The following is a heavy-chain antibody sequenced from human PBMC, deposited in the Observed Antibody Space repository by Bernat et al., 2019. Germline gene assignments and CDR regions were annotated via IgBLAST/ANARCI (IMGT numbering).Heavy chain of an antibody. CDR1: ITSSHY. CDR2: INYSGTT. J-gene: IGHJ1*01. Sequence: QLQLQESGPGLVKPSETLSLTCTVSITSSHYWVWIRQPPGKGLEWIGSINYSGTTDYNPSLKSRVIISVNTSRNPFSLKLTSVPAADTAIYYCARNQPGTMFGDGGQGTLVTVSS. V-gene: IGHV4-39*01. CDR3: ARNQPGTMFGD. D-gene: IGHD3-10*02.